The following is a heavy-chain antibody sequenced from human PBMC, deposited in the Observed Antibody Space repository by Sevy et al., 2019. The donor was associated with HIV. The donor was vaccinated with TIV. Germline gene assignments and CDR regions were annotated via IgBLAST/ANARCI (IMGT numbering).Heavy chain of an antibody. V-gene: IGHV4-4*07. D-gene: IGHD3-16*02. CDR2: IYTSGST. CDR3: ARDLITFGGVIVDYYYYGMDV. CDR1: GGSVSRYY. J-gene: IGHJ6*02. Sequence: SETLSLTCTVSGGSVSRYYWSWIRQPAGKGLEWIGRIYTSGSTNYNPSLKSRVTMSVDTSKNQFSLKLSSVTAADTAVYYCARDLITFGGVIVDYYYYGMDVWGQGTTVTVSS.